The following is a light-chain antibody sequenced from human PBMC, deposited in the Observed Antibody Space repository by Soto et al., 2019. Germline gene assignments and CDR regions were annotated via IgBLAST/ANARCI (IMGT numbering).Light chain of an antibody. CDR2: GAS. J-gene: IGKJ1*01. V-gene: IGKV3-15*01. Sequence: EIVMLQSPATLSVSPGDTATLSCRASQSVIKNLAWYQQRPGQAPRLLIYGASIRAAGIPARFSGSGSGTEFTLTISSLQSEDFAFYYCQQYSNWPPRRTFGQGTKVEIK. CDR3: QQYSNWPPRRT. CDR1: QSVIKN.